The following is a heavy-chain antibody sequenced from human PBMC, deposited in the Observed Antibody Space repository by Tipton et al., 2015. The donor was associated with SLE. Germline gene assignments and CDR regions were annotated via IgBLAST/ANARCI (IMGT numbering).Heavy chain of an antibody. CDR3: AGRRRFDSSGIDS. V-gene: IGHV4-34*01. CDR1: AGSFRSYY. D-gene: IGHD3-22*01. Sequence: AGLVKPSETLSVTCGVYAGSFRSYYWSWIRQPPGKGLEWIAEINPGGGTDYNPSLKSRLTISVDTSKNQFSLKLNSVTAADTAVYYCAGRRRFDSSGIDSWGQGSLVIVSS. J-gene: IGHJ4*02. CDR2: INPGGGT.